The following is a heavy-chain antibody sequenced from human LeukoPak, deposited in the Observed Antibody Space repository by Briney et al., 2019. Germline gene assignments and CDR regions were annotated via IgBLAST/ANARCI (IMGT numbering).Heavy chain of an antibody. Sequence: ASVKVSCKASGYTFTSYDINWVRQATGQGLEWMGWMNPNSGNTGYAQKFQGRVTITADESTSTAYMELSSLRSEDTAVYYCARGSNAAVVPAAMGYNWFDPWGQGTLVTVSS. J-gene: IGHJ5*02. V-gene: IGHV1-8*01. D-gene: IGHD2-2*01. CDR2: MNPNSGNT. CDR3: ARGSNAAVVPAAMGYNWFDP. CDR1: GYTFTSYD.